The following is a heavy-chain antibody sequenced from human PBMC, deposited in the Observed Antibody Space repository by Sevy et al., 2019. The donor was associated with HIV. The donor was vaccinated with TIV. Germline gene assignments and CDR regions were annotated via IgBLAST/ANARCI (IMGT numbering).Heavy chain of an antibody. CDR2: IWYDGSKK. V-gene: IGHV3-33*01. D-gene: IGHD3-22*01. CDR3: ARSGAAGARTTMIKPDGFDI. J-gene: IGHJ3*02. Sequence: GGSLRLSCAASGFNFSTYGMDWVRQAPGKGLEWVAVIWYDGSKKYYGDSVKGRFTISRDNSQNTLYLQLNSLRAEDTAVYYCARSGAAGARTTMIKPDGFDIWGQGTMVTVSS. CDR1: GFNFSTYG.